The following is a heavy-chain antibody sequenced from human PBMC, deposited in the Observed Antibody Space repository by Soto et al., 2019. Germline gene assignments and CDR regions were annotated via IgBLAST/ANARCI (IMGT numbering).Heavy chain of an antibody. D-gene: IGHD5-18*01. CDR1: GYTFTSYD. J-gene: IGHJ4*02. CDR2: MNPNSGNT. CDR3: ATERIQLWYYFDY. Sequence: GASVKVSCKASGYTFTSYDINWVRQATGQGLEWMGWMNPNSGNTGYAQKFQGRVTMTRNTSISTAYMELSSLRSEDTAVYYCATERIQLWYYFDYWGQGTLVTVSS. V-gene: IGHV1-8*01.